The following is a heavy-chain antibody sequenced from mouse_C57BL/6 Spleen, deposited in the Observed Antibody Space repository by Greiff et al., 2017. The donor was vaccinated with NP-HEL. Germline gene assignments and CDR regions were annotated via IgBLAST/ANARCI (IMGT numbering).Heavy chain of an antibody. D-gene: IGHD2-3*01. CDR1: GYTFTSYW. Sequence: VQLQQSGAELAKPGASVKLSCKASGYTFTSYWMHWVKQRPGQGLEWIGYINPSSGYTKYNQKFKDKATLTATKSSSTAYMQLSSLTYEDSAVYYCARGDDGYYAMDYWGQGTSVTVSS. J-gene: IGHJ4*01. CDR2: INPSSGYT. CDR3: ARGDDGYYAMDY. V-gene: IGHV1-7*01.